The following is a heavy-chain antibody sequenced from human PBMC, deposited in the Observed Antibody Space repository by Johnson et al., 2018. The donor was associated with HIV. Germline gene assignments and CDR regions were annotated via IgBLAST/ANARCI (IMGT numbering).Heavy chain of an antibody. J-gene: IGHJ3*02. V-gene: IGHV3-30*03. CDR1: GFVFSDSH. CDR3: AREGGDGYSPSAFDI. CDR2: ISYDGSNK. D-gene: IGHD5-24*01. Sequence: QVQLVESGGDLVKPEGSLRLSCVASGFVFSDSHMSWIRQAPGRGLEWVAVISYDGSNKYYADSVKGRFTISRENSKNTLYLQMNSLRAEDTAVYYCAREGGDGYSPSAFDIWGQGTMVTVSS.